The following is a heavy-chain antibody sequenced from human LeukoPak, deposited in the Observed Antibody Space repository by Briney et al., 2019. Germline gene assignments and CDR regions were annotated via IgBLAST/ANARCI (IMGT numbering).Heavy chain of an antibody. D-gene: IGHD3-3*01. Sequence: GGSLRLSCAASGFTFSNYGMIWVRQAPGKGLEWVSIISYNGGTTLYADSVRGRFTISRDNSKNTLYLQMNSLRAEDTAVYYCAKVGFSEMEWLLYSDHWGQGTLVTVSS. V-gene: IGHV3-23*01. J-gene: IGHJ4*02. CDR3: AKVGFSEMEWLLYSDH. CDR1: GFTFSNYG. CDR2: ISYNGGTT.